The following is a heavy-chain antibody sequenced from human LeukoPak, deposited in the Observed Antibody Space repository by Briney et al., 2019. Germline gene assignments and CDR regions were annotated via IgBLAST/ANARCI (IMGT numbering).Heavy chain of an antibody. CDR3: ARDAGSGSYYNYYYYYMDV. CDR1: GYTFTSYY. CDR2: INPSGGST. V-gene: IGHV1-46*01. Sequence: ASVKVSCKASGYTFTSYYMHWVRQAPGQGLEWMGIINPSGGSTSYAQKFRGRVTMTRDMSTSTVCMELSSLRSEDTAVYYCARDAGSGSYYNYYYYYMDVWGKGTTVTVSS. D-gene: IGHD3-10*01. J-gene: IGHJ6*03.